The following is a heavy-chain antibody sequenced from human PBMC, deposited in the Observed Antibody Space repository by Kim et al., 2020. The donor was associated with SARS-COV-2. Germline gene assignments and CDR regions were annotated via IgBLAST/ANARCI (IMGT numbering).Heavy chain of an antibody. CDR3: ARALYDSSWYYFDV. Sequence: NPSLKSRVAISLDTSKNQFSLKLSSVTTADTAMYYCARALYDSSWYYFDVWGQGTLVTVSS. J-gene: IGHJ4*02. D-gene: IGHD6-13*01. V-gene: IGHV4-59*01.